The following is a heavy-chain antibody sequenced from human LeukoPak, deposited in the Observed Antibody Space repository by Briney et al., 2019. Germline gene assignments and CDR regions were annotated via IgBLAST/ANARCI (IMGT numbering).Heavy chain of an antibody. Sequence: GGSLRLSCAASEVSFSIYAMSWVRQAPGKGLEWVSSITSSGESTYYAGSVKGRFTISRDNSKNTVYLQMNSLRAEDTAVYYCARDRPNYYGSNGHYYQRNGDHWGQGTLVTVAS. CDR3: ARDRPNYYGSNGHYYQRNGDH. J-gene: IGHJ5*02. CDR1: EVSFSIYA. CDR2: ITSSGEST. D-gene: IGHD3-22*01. V-gene: IGHV3-23*01.